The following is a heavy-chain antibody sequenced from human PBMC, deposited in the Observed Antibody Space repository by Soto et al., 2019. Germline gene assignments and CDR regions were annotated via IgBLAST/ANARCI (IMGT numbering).Heavy chain of an antibody. CDR3: AKRTVGWYFDL. V-gene: IGHV3-23*01. Sequence: EVQLLESGGGLVQPGGSLRLSCAASGFTFSSYAMNWVRQAPGKGLEWVSVISGSGGSTYYADAVKGRFTISRDNSKNTLYLQMHRLRAEDTAVYYCAKRTVGWYFDLWGRGTLVTVSS. D-gene: IGHD4-17*01. J-gene: IGHJ2*01. CDR1: GFTFSSYA. CDR2: ISGSGGST.